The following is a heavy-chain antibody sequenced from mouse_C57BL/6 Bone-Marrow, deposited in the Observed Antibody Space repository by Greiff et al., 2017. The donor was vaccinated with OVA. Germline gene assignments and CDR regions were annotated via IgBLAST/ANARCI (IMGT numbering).Heavy chain of an antibody. CDR2: IDPSDSYN. J-gene: IGHJ3*01. D-gene: IGHD2-3*01. Sequence: VQLQQPGAELVKPGASVKLSCKASGYTFTSYWMQWVKQRPGQGLEWIGEIDPSDSYNNYNQKFKGKATLTVDTSSSTAYMQLSSLTSEDSAVYYCAREDDGYYAWFAYWGQGTLVTVSA. CDR1: GYTFTSYW. CDR3: AREDDGYYAWFAY. V-gene: IGHV1-50*01.